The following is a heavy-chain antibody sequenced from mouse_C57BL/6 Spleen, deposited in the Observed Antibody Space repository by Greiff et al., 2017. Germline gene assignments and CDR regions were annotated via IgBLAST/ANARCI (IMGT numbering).Heavy chain of an antibody. Sequence: QVQLQQSGPELVKPGASVKISCKASGYAFSSSWMNWVKQRPGKGLEWIGRIYPGDGDTNYNGKFKGKATLTADKSSSTAYMQLSSLTSEDSAVYCCARSRDYYGSSSAWFAYWGQGTLVTVSA. CDR1: GYAFSSSW. V-gene: IGHV1-82*01. CDR2: IYPGDGDT. CDR3: ARSRDYYGSSSAWFAY. D-gene: IGHD1-1*01. J-gene: IGHJ3*01.